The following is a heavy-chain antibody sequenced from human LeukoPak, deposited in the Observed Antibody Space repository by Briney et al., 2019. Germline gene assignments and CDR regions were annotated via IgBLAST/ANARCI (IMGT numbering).Heavy chain of an antibody. CDR2: IYYSGNT. D-gene: IGHD2/OR15-2a*01. V-gene: IGHV4-59*08. CDR1: GGSISNNY. CDR3: ARLIARGPFDY. Sequence: SETLSLTCTVSGGSISNNYWSWIRQPPGKGLEWTGYIYYSGNTNYNPSLKSRVAISVDTSKNQFSLKLTSVTAADTAVYYCARLIARGPFDYWGQGTLVTVSS. J-gene: IGHJ4*02.